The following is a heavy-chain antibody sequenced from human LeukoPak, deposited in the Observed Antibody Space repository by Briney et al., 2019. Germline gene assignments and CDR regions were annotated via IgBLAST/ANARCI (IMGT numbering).Heavy chain of an antibody. CDR2: IYSSGST. CDR3: ARRGDYGGGHDY. J-gene: IGHJ4*02. Sequence: SETLSLTCTVSGGSISSYYWGWIRQPAGTGLEWIGRIYSSGSTNYSPSLKSRVTMSVDTSKNQFSLKMSSMTAADTAVYYCARRGDYGGGHDYWGQGTLVTVSS. V-gene: IGHV4-4*07. D-gene: IGHD4/OR15-4a*01. CDR1: GGSISSYY.